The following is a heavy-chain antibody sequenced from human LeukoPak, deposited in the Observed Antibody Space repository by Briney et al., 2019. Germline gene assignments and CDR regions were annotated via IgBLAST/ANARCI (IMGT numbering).Heavy chain of an antibody. CDR1: GFTFSSYA. CDR2: ISGSGGST. Sequence: GGSLRLSCAASGFTFSSYAMSWVRQAPGKGLEWVSAISGSGGSTYYADSVKGRFTISRDNSKNTLYLQMNSLRAEDTAVYYCAKDSEVVPAAPYGMDVWGQGTTVTVSS. D-gene: IGHD2-2*01. V-gene: IGHV3-23*01. CDR3: AKDSEVVPAAPYGMDV. J-gene: IGHJ6*02.